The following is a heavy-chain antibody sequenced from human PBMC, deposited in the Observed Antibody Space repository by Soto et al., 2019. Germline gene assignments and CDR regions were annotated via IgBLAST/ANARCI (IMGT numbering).Heavy chain of an antibody. V-gene: IGHV3-30-3*01. J-gene: IGHJ4*02. D-gene: IGHD2-21*02. CDR2: ISYDGSTE. CDR3: ARGGGFCGGDCYKGGIDY. Sequence: VRLVESGGGVVQPGRSLRLSCAASGFTFSPYTMHWVRQAPGKGLEWVAVISYDGSTEYNPDSVKGRFTISRDNPKNTVYLQMNSLRAEDTAIYYCARGGGFCGGDCYKGGIDYWGQGTLVTVSS. CDR1: GFTFSPYT.